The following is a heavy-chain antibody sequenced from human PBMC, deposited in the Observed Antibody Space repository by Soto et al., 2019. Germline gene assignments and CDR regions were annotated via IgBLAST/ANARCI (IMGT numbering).Heavy chain of an antibody. CDR3: AASIFYYGMDV. Sequence: GESLKISCKGSGYTFTNYWIGWVRQMPGKGLEWMGIIYPGDPDTKYNPSFQGQVTISADKSITTTYLRWTSLKASDTAIYYCAASIFYYGMDVWGQGTTVTAP. CDR1: GYTFTNYW. CDR2: IYPGDPDT. V-gene: IGHV5-51*01. J-gene: IGHJ6*02.